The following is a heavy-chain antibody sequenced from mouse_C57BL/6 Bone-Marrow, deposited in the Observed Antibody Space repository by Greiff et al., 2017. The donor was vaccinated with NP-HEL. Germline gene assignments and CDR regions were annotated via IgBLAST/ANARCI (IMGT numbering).Heavy chain of an antibody. CDR2: ISYDGSN. D-gene: IGHD1-1*01. Sequence: VQLQQSGPGLVKPSQSLSLTCSVTGYSIPSGYYWNWIRQFPGNKLEWMGYISYDGSNNYNPSLKNRISITRDTSKNQFVLKLNSVTTEDTATDYCAREGATVPFAYWGQGTLVTVSA. V-gene: IGHV3-6*01. CDR1: GYSIPSGYY. CDR3: AREGATVPFAY. J-gene: IGHJ3*01.